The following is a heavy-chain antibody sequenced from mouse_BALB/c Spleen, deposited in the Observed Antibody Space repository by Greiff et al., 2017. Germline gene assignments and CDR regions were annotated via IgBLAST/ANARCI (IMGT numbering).Heavy chain of an antibody. CDR1: GFNIKDTY. CDR3: ARALYYDYDGYYAMDY. D-gene: IGHD2-4*01. J-gene: IGHJ4*01. Sequence: VQLQQSGAELVKPGASVKLSCTASGFNIKDTYMHWVKQRPEQGLEWIGRIDPANGNTKYDPKFQGKATIPADTSSNTAYLQLSSLTSEDTAVYYCARALYYDYDGYYAMDYWGQGTSVTVSS. V-gene: IGHV14-3*02. CDR2: IDPANGNT.